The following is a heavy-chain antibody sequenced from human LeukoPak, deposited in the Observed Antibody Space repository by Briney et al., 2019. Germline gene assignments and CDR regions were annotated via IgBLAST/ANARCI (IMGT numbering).Heavy chain of an antibody. CDR2: INHSGST. CDR1: GGSFSGYY. J-gene: IGHJ6*03. Sequence: SETLSLTCAVYGGSFSGYYWSWIRQPPGKGLEWIGEINHSGSTNYNPSLKSRVTISVDTSKNQFSLKLSSVTAADTAVYYCARAHFGSSSGGVYYYYMDVWGKGTTVTVSS. V-gene: IGHV4-34*01. D-gene: IGHD6-6*01. CDR3: ARAHFGSSSGGVYYYYMDV.